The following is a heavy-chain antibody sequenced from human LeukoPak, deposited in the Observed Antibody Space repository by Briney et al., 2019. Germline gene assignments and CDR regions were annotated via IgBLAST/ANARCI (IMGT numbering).Heavy chain of an antibody. CDR2: INHSGST. J-gene: IGHJ4*02. V-gene: IGHV4-34*01. CDR3: ARYAITGTTGFNY. CDR1: GGSFSGYY. D-gene: IGHD1-20*01. Sequence: SETLSLTCAVYGGSFSGYYWSWIRQPPGKGLEWIGEINHSGSTNYNPSLKSRVTISVDTSKNQFSLKLSSVTAADTAVYYCARYAITGTTGFNYWGQGTLVTDSS.